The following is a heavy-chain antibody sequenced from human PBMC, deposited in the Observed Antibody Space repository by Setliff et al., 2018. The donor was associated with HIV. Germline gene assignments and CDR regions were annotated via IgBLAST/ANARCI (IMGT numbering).Heavy chain of an antibody. D-gene: IGHD2-2*01. CDR1: GHTFSNSD. CDR3: ARGYCSSTSCYGIYYFDN. CDR2: MNPNTGVA. J-gene: IGHJ4*02. V-gene: IGHV1-8*01. Sequence: ASVKVSCKASGHTFSNSDIHWVRRATGQGLEWMGWMNPNTGVAGYALKFQGRVTMTRKTSISTAYMELRSLRSDDTAVYYCARGYCSSTSCYGIYYFDNWGQGTPVTVSS.